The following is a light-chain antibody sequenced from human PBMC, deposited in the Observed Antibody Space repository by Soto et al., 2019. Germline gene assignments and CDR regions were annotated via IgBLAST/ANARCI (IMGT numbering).Light chain of an antibody. CDR3: QQYGSSSWT. V-gene: IGKV3-20*01. Sequence: EMALTQSPGTLSLSPGERATLSCRASQSVSSSYLAGYQQKPGQAPRLLIYGASSRPTGIPDRFSGSGSGTDFTLTISSLEPEDFAVYYCQQYGSSSWTFGQGTKVEIK. CDR1: QSVSSSY. CDR2: GAS. J-gene: IGKJ1*01.